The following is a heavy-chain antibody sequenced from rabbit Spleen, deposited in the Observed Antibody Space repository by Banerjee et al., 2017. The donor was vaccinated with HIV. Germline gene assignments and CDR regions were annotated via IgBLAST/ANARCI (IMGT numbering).Heavy chain of an antibody. J-gene: IGHJ6*01. CDR3: ARDTGSSFSSYGMDL. Sequence: EQLGESGGGLVKPEGSLTLTCKASGVSLNDKDVMCWVRQAPGKGLEWISCIAGSSSGFTYSATWAKGRFTCSKTSSTTVTLQMTSLTVADTATYFCARDTGSSFSSYGMDLWGPGTLVTVS. D-gene: IGHD8-1*01. CDR2: IAGSSSGFT. CDR1: GVSLNDKDV. V-gene: IGHV1S45*01.